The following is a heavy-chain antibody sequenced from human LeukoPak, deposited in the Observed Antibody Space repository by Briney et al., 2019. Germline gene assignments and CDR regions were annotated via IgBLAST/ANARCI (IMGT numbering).Heavy chain of an antibody. CDR1: GFTFGDNA. CDR2: IRSKAYGGTT. Sequence: GGSLRLSCTASGFTFGDNAMSWFRQAPGKGLVWVGFIRSKAYGGTTDYAASVKGRFTISRNDSKSIAYLQMNSLKNEDTAVYYCTRSGFGYWGQGTLVTVSS. CDR3: TRSGFGY. V-gene: IGHV3-49*03. D-gene: IGHD3-16*01. J-gene: IGHJ4*02.